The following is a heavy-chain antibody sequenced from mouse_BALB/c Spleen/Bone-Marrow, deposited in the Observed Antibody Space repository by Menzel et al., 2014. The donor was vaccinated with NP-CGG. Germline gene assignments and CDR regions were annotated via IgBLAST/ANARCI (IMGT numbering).Heavy chain of an antibody. CDR2: ITYSGST. Sequence: DVKLQESGPGLVKPSQSLSLTCTVTGSSIXSDYAWNWIRQFPGTKLEWMGYITYSGSTSYNPSLKSRISITRDTSKNQFFLHLNSVTAEDTATYFCARDYYGSSYFDFWGQGTTLTVSS. CDR3: ARDYYGSSYFDF. D-gene: IGHD1-1*01. CDR1: GSSIXSDYA. J-gene: IGHJ2*01. V-gene: IGHV3-2*02.